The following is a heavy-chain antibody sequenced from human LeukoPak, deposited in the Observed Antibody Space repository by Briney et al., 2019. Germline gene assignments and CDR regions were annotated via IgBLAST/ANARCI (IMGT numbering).Heavy chain of an antibody. CDR1: GFTFSTYA. D-gene: IGHD5-24*01. Sequence: GGSLRLSCAASGFTFSTYAMSWVRQAAGKGLEWVSLISGSGGGTYYADSVKGRFTISRDNSQNTLYLQMNSLRAEDTAVYYCAKDWAGSDKRYYFDYWGQGTLVTVSS. J-gene: IGHJ4*02. CDR3: AKDWAGSDKRYYFDY. CDR2: ISGSGGGT. V-gene: IGHV3-23*01.